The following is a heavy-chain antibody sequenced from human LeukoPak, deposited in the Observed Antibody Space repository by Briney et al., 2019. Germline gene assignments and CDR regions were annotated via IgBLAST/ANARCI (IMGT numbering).Heavy chain of an antibody. CDR1: GFTFSSYG. V-gene: IGHV3-33*06. Sequence: GGSLRLSCAASGFTFSSYGMHWVRQAPGKGLEWVAVIWYDGSNKYYADSVKGRFTISRDNSKSTLYLQMNSLRAEDTAVYYCAKDLSGGNSAVPGYWGQGTLVTVSS. CDR3: AKDLSGGNSAVPGY. D-gene: IGHD4-23*01. CDR2: IWYDGSNK. J-gene: IGHJ4*02.